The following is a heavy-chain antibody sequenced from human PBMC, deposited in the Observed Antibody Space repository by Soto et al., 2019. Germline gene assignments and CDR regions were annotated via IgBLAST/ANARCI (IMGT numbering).Heavy chain of an antibody. CDR3: ARGIATTEMDV. CDR2: IYYSGST. J-gene: IGHJ6*02. Sequence: SETLSLTCTVSGGSISSCDYYWSWIRQPPGKGLEWIGYIYYSGSTYYNPSLKSRVTISVDTSKNQFSLKLSSVTAADTAVYYCARGIATTEMDVWGQGTTVTVSS. D-gene: IGHD6-13*01. CDR1: GGSISSCDYY. V-gene: IGHV4-30-4*01.